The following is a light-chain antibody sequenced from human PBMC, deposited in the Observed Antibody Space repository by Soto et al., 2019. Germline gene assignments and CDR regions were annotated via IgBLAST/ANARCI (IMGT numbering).Light chain of an antibody. Sequence: EIVLTQSPGTLSLSPGERATLSCRARQSVSSSYLAWYQQKPGQAPRLLIYGASSRATGIPDRFSGSGSGTAVTLPSSRLEPEDFAVYYCQQYGSSGWTFGQGTKVEIK. CDR2: GAS. CDR3: QQYGSSGWT. CDR1: QSVSSSY. V-gene: IGKV3-20*01. J-gene: IGKJ1*01.